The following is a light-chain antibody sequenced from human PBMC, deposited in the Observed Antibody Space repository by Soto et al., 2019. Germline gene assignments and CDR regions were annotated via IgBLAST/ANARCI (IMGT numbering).Light chain of an antibody. Sequence: DIQMTQFPSTLSASVGDRVTIPCRASESIRSWLAWYQQKPGKAPKILIYKASTLQSGVPSRFTGSGSGTEFTLTISSLQPDDFATYYCQHYSVFPLTFGGGTKVEIK. J-gene: IGKJ4*01. V-gene: IGKV1-5*03. CDR1: ESIRSW. CDR3: QHYSVFPLT. CDR2: KAS.